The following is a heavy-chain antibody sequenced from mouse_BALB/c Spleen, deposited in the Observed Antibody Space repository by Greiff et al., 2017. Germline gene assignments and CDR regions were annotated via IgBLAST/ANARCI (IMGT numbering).Heavy chain of an antibody. CDR3: ARLTTVVLDY. Sequence: EVHLVESGGGLVKPGGSLKLSCAASGFTFSSYAMSWVRQTPEKRLEWVASISSGGSTYYPDSVKGRFTISRDNARNILYLQMSSLRSEDTAMYYCARLTTVVLDYWGQGTTLTVSS. D-gene: IGHD1-1*01. CDR1: GFTFSSYA. CDR2: ISSGGST. J-gene: IGHJ2*01. V-gene: IGHV5-6-5*01.